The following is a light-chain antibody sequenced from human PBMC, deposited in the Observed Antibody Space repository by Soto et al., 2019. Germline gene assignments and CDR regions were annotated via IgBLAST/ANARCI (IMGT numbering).Light chain of an antibody. J-gene: IGKJ2*01. CDR3: QQSYSTPPYT. CDR2: AAS. V-gene: IGKV1-39*01. Sequence: DIQMTQSPSSLSASVGDRVTITCRASQSINNFLNWYQQKPGKAPQLLIYAASSLQSGVPSRFNGSGSGTDFTLTVSNLQPEDFATDYCQQSYSTPPYTFGQGTNLEIK. CDR1: QSINNF.